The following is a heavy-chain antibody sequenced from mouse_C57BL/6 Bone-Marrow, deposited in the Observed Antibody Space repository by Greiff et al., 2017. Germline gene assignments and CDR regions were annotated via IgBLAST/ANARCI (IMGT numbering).Heavy chain of an antibody. V-gene: IGHV1-55*01. CDR2: IYPGSGST. Sequence: QVQLQQPGAELVKPGASVKMSCKASGYTFTSYWITWVKQRPGQGLEWIGDIYPGSGSTNYNEKFKSKATLTVDTSSSTAYMQLSSLTSEDSAVYDCAKSSLDYYGSTYAMDYWGQGTSVTVSS. J-gene: IGHJ4*01. CDR3: AKSSLDYYGSTYAMDY. D-gene: IGHD1-1*01. CDR1: GYTFTSYW.